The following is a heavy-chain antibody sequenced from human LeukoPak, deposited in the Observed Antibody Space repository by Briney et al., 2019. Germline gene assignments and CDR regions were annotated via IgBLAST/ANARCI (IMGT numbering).Heavy chain of an antibody. J-gene: IGHJ4*02. CDR2: TSYSGNT. Sequence: PSETLSLTCTVSGVSISSNYWSWIRQPPGKGLEWIGYTSYSGNTNYNPSLKSRVTMSVDTSKNQLSLSLNSVTAADTAVYHCAGYDHTNYLAYWGQGTLVTVSS. CDR3: AGYDHTNYLAY. V-gene: IGHV4-59*13. CDR1: GVSISSNY. D-gene: IGHD1-14*01.